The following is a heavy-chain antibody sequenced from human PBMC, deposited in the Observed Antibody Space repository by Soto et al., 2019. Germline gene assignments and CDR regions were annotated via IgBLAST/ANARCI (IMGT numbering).Heavy chain of an antibody. J-gene: IGHJ4*02. CDR2: ISAYNGNT. V-gene: IGHV1-18*01. CDR1: GYTFTSYG. D-gene: IGHD3-22*01. CDR3: ARDVYSARYYDSSGYYRNNYFDY. Sequence: AASVKVSCKASGYTFTSYGISWVRQAPGQGLEWMGWISAYNGNTNYAQKLQGRVTMTTDTSTSTAYMELRSLRSDDTAVYYCARDVYSARYYDSSGYYRNNYFDYWGQRTLVTVSS.